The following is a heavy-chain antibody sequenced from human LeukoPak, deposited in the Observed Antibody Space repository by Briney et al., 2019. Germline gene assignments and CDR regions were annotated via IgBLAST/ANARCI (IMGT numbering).Heavy chain of an antibody. Sequence: GGSLRLSCAASGFTFSSYAMSWVRQAPGKGLEWVSAISGSGGSTYYADSVKGRFTISRDTSKNTLYLQINSLSVEDTAVYYCIVFGDSNHWGQGTLVTVSS. CDR3: IVFGDSNH. V-gene: IGHV3-23*01. CDR1: GFTFSSYA. J-gene: IGHJ5*02. D-gene: IGHD4-17*01. CDR2: ISGSGGST.